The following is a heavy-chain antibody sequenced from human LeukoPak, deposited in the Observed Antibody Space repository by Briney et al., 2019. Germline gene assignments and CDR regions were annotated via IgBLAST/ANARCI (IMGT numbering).Heavy chain of an antibody. J-gene: IGHJ4*02. D-gene: IGHD5-12*01. V-gene: IGHV1-18*01. CDR2: ISAYNGNT. Sequence: ASVKVSCKASGYTFTSYGISWVRQAPGQGLEWMGWISAYNGNTNYAQKLQGRVTMTTVTSTSTAYMELRSLRSDDTAVYYCARVRIQWLRLRGQLDYWGQGTLVTVSS. CDR3: ARVRIQWLRLRGQLDY. CDR1: GYTFTSYG.